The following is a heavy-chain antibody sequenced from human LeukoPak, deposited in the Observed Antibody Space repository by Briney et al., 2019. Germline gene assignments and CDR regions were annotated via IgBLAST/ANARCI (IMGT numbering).Heavy chain of an antibody. V-gene: IGHV3-11*04. CDR2: ISRGGSPI. J-gene: IGHJ4*01. D-gene: IGHD1-14*01. CDR1: GITFSDYY. CDR3: VITAGPPTDH. Sequence: GGSLRLSCTAPGITFSDYYMNWIRQAPGKGLGWLSFISRGGSPIYYADSVKGRFTISRDNAKNSLYLQMNSLRVEDTAMYYCVITAGPPTDHWGQGALVTVSS.